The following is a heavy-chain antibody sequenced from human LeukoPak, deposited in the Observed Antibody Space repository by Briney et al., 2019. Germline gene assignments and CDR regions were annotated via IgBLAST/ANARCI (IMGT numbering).Heavy chain of an antibody. CDR2: INHSGST. CDR3: ARLPYYYGSGSYYKRFDY. D-gene: IGHD3-10*01. CDR1: GGSFSGYY. J-gene: IGHJ4*02. V-gene: IGHV4-34*01. Sequence: SETLSLTCAVYGGSFSGYYWSWIRQPPGKGLEWIGEINHSGSTNYNPSLKSRVTISVDTSKNQFSLKLSSVTAADTAVYYCARLPYYYGSGSYYKRFDYWGQGTLVTVSS.